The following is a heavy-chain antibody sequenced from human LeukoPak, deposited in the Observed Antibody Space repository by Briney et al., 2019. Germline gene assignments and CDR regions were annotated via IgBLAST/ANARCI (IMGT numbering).Heavy chain of an antibody. J-gene: IGHJ4*02. CDR1: GFTFSNYW. D-gene: IGHD3-22*01. CDR3: AREVYYDSSGYYHPGGFDY. CDR2: IKEDGTEK. Sequence: PGGSLRLSCAASGFTFSNYWMSWVRQAPGKGLEWVANIKEDGTEKYYVDSVKGRFTISRDNARNSLYLQMNSLRAEDTAVYYCAREVYYDSSGYYHPGGFDYWGQGTLVTVSS. V-gene: IGHV3-7*01.